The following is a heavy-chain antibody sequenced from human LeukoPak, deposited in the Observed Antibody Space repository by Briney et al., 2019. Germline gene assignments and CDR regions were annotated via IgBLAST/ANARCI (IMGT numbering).Heavy chain of an antibody. D-gene: IGHD3-16*02. CDR3: AKDHMITFGGVIDPFDY. V-gene: IGHV3-23*01. CDR2: ISGGSGGV. J-gene: IGHJ4*02. Sequence: PGGSLRLSCAASGFSFSSYAMAWVREAPGTGLEWVSAISGGSGGVYYAESVKGRFTISRDNSKNTLYLQMNSLRAEDTAVYYCAKDHMITFGGVIDPFDYWGQGTLVTVSS. CDR1: GFSFSSYA.